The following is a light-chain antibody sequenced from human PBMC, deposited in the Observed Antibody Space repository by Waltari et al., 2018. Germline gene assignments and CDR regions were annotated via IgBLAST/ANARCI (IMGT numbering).Light chain of an antibody. V-gene: IGKV4-1*01. J-gene: IGKJ3*01. Sequence: DIVMTQSPDSLAVSLGERANIDCRSSQSLLYSSNNKNYLAGYQQRPSQPPKLLFYWASSRESGVPDRFTAAGSGTHFTLTITSLQSEDVAVYYCQQYYDTPFTFGPGTKVDI. CDR3: QQYYDTPFT. CDR1: QSLLYSSNNKNY. CDR2: WAS.